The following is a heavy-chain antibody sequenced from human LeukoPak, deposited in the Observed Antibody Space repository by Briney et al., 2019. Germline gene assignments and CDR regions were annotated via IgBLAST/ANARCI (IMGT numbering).Heavy chain of an antibody. J-gene: IGHJ4*02. Sequence: SETLSLTCTVSGGSISSGGYYWSWIRQPPGKGLEWIGYIYHSGSTYYNPSLKSRVTISVDTSKNQFSLKLSSVTAADTAVYYCAREYYYDSSGYRFDYWGQGTLVTVSS. V-gene: IGHV4-30-2*01. CDR3: AREYYYDSSGYRFDY. CDR2: IYHSGST. CDR1: GGSISSGGYY. D-gene: IGHD3-22*01.